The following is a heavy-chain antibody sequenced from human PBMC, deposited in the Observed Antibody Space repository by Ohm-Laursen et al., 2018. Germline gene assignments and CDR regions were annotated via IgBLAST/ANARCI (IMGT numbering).Heavy chain of an antibody. CDR3: AKGHSLRYYFDY. V-gene: IGHV3-9*01. CDR2: ISWNGGSI. D-gene: IGHD5-12*01. J-gene: IGHJ4*02. CDR1: GFTFDDYA. Sequence: SLRLSCSAAGFTFDDYAIHWVRQAPGKGLEWVSGISWNGGSIDYADSVKGRFTISRDNAKNTLYLQMNSLRAEDTAVYYCAKGHSLRYYFDYWGQGTLVTVSS.